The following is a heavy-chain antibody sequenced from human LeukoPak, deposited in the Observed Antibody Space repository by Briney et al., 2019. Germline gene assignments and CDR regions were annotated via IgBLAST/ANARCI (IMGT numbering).Heavy chain of an antibody. CDR1: GDSISSSDYC. CDR3: ARTPIGGDYFDY. CDR2: IYYSGST. V-gene: IGHV4-39*01. D-gene: IGHD3-16*01. Sequence: SETLSLTCTVSGDSISSSDYCRGWIRQPPGKGLEWIGTIYYSGSTYCNPSLKSRVTISVDTSKNQFSLKLSSVTAADTAVYYCARTPIGGDYFDYWGQGTLVTVSS. J-gene: IGHJ4*02.